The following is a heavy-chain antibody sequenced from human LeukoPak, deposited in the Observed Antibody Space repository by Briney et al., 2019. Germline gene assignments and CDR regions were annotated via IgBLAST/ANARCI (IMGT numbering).Heavy chain of an antibody. CDR1: GFTFSSYA. CDR2: ISGSGGST. Sequence: GGSLRLSCAASGFTFSSYAMSWVRQAPGKGLEWVSAISGSGGSTYYADSVKGRFTISRDNSKNTLYLQMNSLRAEDTAVYYCAKDRGAQRWLQFIFDAFDIWGQGTMVTVSS. D-gene: IGHD5-24*01. CDR3: AKDRGAQRWLQFIFDAFDI. V-gene: IGHV3-23*01. J-gene: IGHJ3*02.